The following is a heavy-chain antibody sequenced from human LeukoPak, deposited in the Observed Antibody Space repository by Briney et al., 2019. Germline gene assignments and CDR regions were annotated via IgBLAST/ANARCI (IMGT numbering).Heavy chain of an antibody. CDR3: ARQSRDGSKTRGYYFDH. D-gene: IGHD3-10*01. V-gene: IGHV5-51*01. CDR2: IYPADSDT. CDR1: GYIFTDYW. J-gene: IGHJ4*02. Sequence: GESLKISCQVSGYIFTDYWIGWVRQMPGKGLESMGIIYPADSDTAYSPFFQGQVTISAHKSIRTVSLQWSSLKASDTAMYYCARQSRDGSKTRGYYFDHWGQGTLVTVSS.